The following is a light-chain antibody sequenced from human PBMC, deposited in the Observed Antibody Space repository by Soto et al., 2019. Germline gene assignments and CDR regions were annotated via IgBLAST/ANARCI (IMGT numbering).Light chain of an antibody. V-gene: IGKV4-1*01. CDR1: QSVLYSANNRNY. CDR3: QQYYSAPLT. Sequence: DIVLTQSPDSLAVSLGERATINCESSQSVLYSANNRNYLAWYQERLGQPPKLLFYWASTRESGVPDRFSGSGSGTDFTLTISSLQAEDVAVYYCQQYYSAPLTFGGGTKVDI. J-gene: IGKJ4*01. CDR2: WAS.